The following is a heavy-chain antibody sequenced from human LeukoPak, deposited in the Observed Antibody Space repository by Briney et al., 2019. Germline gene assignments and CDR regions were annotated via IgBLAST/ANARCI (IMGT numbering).Heavy chain of an antibody. V-gene: IGHV3-23*01. Sequence: PGGSLRLSCAASGFTLSSYAMSWVRQAPGKGLEWVSGVSASGGSTYYADSVKGRFTISRDNSKNTLYLQMNSLRAEDTAVYYCAKDHIVGVGAAPGSADDAFDIWGQGTMVTVSS. CDR1: GFTLSSYA. CDR3: AKDHIVGVGAAPGSADDAFDI. D-gene: IGHD1-26*01. CDR2: VSASGGST. J-gene: IGHJ3*02.